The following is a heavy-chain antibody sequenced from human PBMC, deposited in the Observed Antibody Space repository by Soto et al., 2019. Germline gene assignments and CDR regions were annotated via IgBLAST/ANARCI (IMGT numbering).Heavy chain of an antibody. CDR1: GFAFTSYA. D-gene: IGHD3-22*01. Sequence: GGSLRLSCAASGFAFTSYAMQWVRQAPGKGLEGVAVISYDGRNKYYLDSAKGRFTISRDNSINKLYLQMNRLTADDTAMYYCARDEGRYYDSSALRTPTYWGPGTLVTVSS. CDR3: ARDEGRYYDSSALRTPTY. V-gene: IGHV3-30*03. CDR2: ISYDGRNK. J-gene: IGHJ4*02.